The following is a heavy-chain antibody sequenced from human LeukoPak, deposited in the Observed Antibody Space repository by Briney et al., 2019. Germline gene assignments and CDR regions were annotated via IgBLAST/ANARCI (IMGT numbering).Heavy chain of an antibody. CDR3: ARRPASTSPVVY. D-gene: IGHD2-21*01. CDR1: ENSFTSYW. CDR2: IYPGDSDT. V-gene: IGHV5-51*01. Sequence: PGESLKISCKCSENSFTSYWIVWVRQMPGKGLEWMGIIYPGDSDTRYSPSFQGQVTISADKSISTAYLQWSSLKASDTAMYYCARRPASTSPVVYWGQGTLVTVSS. J-gene: IGHJ4*02.